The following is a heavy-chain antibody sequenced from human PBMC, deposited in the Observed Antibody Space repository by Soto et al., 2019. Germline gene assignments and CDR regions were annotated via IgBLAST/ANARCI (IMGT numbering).Heavy chain of an antibody. CDR1: GYTFTSYG. CDR2: ISAYNGNT. CDR3: ARAPTDGYNFFYYYYYGMDV. Sequence: QVQLVQSGAEVKKPGASVKVSCKASGYTFTSYGISWVRQAPGQGLEWMGWISAYNGNTNYAQKLQGRVTMTTDTSTSPAYMELRSLRSDDTAVYYCARAPTDGYNFFYYYYYGMDVWGQGTTVTVSS. J-gene: IGHJ6*02. D-gene: IGHD5-12*01. V-gene: IGHV1-18*01.